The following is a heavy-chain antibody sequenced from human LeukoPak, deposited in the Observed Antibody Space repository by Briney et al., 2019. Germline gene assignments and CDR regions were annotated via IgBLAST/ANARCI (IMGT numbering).Heavy chain of an antibody. CDR3: ARAPSSDGYFDS. D-gene: IGHD5-24*01. V-gene: IGHV3-13*01. CDR2: IGTAGDT. J-gene: IGHJ4*02. Sequence: GGSLRLSCAASGFTFSSYDMHWVRQVTGKGLEWVSTIGTAGDTYYPGSVKGRFTTSRENAKNSFYLQMNSLRAEVTAVYYCARAPSSDGYFDSWGQGTLVTVSS. CDR1: GFTFSSYD.